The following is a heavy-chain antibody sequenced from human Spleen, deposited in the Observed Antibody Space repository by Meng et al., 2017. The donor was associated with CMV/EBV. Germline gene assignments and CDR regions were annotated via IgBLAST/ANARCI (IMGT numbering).Heavy chain of an antibody. V-gene: IGHV1-69*05. CDR2: IIPIFGTA. D-gene: IGHD3-22*01. Sequence: TFSSYAISWVRQAPGQGLEWMGGIIPIFGTANYAQKFQGRVTITTDESTSTAYMELSSLRSEDTAVYYCASGYYDSSGYTYLYYFDYWGQGTLVTVSS. CDR3: ASGYYDSSGYTYLYYFDY. J-gene: IGHJ4*02. CDR1: TFSSYA.